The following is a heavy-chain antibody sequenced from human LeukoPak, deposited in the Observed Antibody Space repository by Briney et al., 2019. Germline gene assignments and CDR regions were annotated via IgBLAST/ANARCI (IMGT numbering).Heavy chain of an antibody. CDR2: FDPEDGET. CDR1: GYTLTELS. J-gene: IGHJ3*02. V-gene: IGHV1-24*01. CDR3: ATTLIHGKYSSDDAFDI. D-gene: IGHD1-26*01. Sequence: ASVKVSCKVSGYTLTELSMHWVRQAPGKGLEWMGGFDPEDGETIYAQKFQGRVTMTEDTSTDTAYMELSSLRSDDAAVYFCATTLIHGKYSSDDAFDIWGQGTVVSVSS.